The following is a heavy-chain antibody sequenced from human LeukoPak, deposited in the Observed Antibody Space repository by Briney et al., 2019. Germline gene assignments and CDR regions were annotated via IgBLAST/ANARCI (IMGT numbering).Heavy chain of an antibody. CDR1: GFTFSSYD. V-gene: IGHV3-23*01. CDR2: ISGSGDST. CDR3: AKPLVSDYYDSSGYWGY. Sequence: GGSLRLSCAASGFTFSSYDMSWVRQAPGKGLEWVSAISGSGDSTYYSDSVKGRFTISRDNSKNTLYVQMNRLRAEDTAVYYCAKPLVSDYYDSSGYWGYWGQGTLVTVSS. D-gene: IGHD3-22*01. J-gene: IGHJ1*01.